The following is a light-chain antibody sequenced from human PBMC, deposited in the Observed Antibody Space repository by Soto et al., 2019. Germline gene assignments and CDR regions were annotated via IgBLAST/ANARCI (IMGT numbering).Light chain of an antibody. CDR3: QQYFISPYT. Sequence: DIPMTQSPSTLSASVGDRVTITCRTSQSVSPWLAWYQQNPGKAPNLLIYKASNLESGVPSRFSGSGSGTEFTLTISSLQPDDFATYYCQQYFISPYTFGQGSKLEFK. CDR2: KAS. V-gene: IGKV1-5*03. CDR1: QSVSPW. J-gene: IGKJ2*01.